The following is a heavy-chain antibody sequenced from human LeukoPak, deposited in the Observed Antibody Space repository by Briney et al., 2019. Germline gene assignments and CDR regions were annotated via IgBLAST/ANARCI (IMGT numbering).Heavy chain of an antibody. D-gene: IGHD1-26*01. CDR2: IYYSGST. CDR1: GGSISSYY. Sequence: KSSETLSLTCTVSGGSISSYYWSWIRQPPGKGLEWIGFIYYSGSTNYNPSLKSRVTISVDTSKDQFSLKLSSVTAADTAVYYCAREPIIVGASRGWFDPWGQGTLVTVSS. V-gene: IGHV4-59*12. CDR3: AREPIIVGASRGWFDP. J-gene: IGHJ5*02.